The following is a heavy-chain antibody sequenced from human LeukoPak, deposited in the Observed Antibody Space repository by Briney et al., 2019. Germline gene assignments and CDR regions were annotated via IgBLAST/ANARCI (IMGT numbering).Heavy chain of an antibody. CDR3: ARDSDSSSWYIDY. V-gene: IGHV1-2*02. CDR1: GGTFSSYA. J-gene: IGHJ4*02. Sequence: GASVKVSCKASGGTFSSYAISWVRQAPGQGLEWMGWINPNSGGTNYAQKFQGRVTMTRDTSISTAYMELSRLRSDDTAVYYCARDSDSSSWYIDYWGQGTLVTVSS. D-gene: IGHD6-13*01. CDR2: INPNSGGT.